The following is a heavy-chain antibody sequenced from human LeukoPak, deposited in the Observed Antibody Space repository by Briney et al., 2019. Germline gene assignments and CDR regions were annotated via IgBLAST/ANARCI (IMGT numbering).Heavy chain of an antibody. CDR3: ATRGKNYYDSSGYSGLEYFQH. V-gene: IGHV3-23*01. Sequence: QDGGSLRLSCAASGFTFSSYAMSWVRQAPGKGLEWVSAISGSGGSTYYADSVKGRFTISRDNSKNTLYLQMNSLRAEDTAVYYCATRGKNYYDSSGYSGLEYFQHWGQGTLVTVSS. CDR1: GFTFSSYA. J-gene: IGHJ1*01. CDR2: ISGSGGST. D-gene: IGHD3-22*01.